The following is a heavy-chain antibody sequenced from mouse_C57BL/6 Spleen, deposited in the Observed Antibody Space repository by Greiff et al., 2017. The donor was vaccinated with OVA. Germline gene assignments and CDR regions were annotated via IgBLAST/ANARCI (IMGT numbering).Heavy chain of an antibody. CDR1: GYSFTGYF. V-gene: IGHV1-20*01. CDR2: INPYNGDT. D-gene: IGHD2-4*01. Sequence: LVESGPELVKPGDSVKISCKASGYSFTGYFMNWVMQSHGKSLEWIGRINPYNGDTFYNQKFKGKATLTVDKSSSTAHMELRSLTSEDSAVYYCAREGLRRGGAMDYWGQGTSVTVSS. J-gene: IGHJ4*01. CDR3: AREGLRRGGAMDY.